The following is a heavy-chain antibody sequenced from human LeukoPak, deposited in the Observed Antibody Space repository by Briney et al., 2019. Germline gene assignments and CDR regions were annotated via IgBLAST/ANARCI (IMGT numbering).Heavy chain of an antibody. CDR3: ARISGYYPLLYFDY. V-gene: IGHV4-59*12. CDR2: IYYSGST. Sequence: SETLSLTCTVSGGSISSYYWSWIRQPPGKGLEWIGYIYYSGSTNYNPSLKSRVTISVDTSKNQFSLKLSSVTAADTAVYYCARISGYYPLLYFDYWGQGTLVTVSS. CDR1: GGSISSYY. J-gene: IGHJ4*02. D-gene: IGHD3-3*01.